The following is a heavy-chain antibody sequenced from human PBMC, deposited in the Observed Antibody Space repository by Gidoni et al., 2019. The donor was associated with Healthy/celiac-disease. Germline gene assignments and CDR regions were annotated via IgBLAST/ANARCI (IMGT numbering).Heavy chain of an antibody. J-gene: IGHJ4*02. V-gene: IGHV3-15*01. CDR3: ATGPGYSENYDY. CDR1: GFTFSNAW. CDR2: IKSKTDGGTT. Sequence: EVQLVESGGGLVKPGGSLSRSGAASGFTFSNAWMSWVRQAPGKGLEWVGRIKSKTDGGTTDYAAPVKGRFTISRDDSKNTLYLQMNSLKTEDTAVYYCATGPGYSENYDYWGQGTLVTVSS. D-gene: IGHD5-18*01.